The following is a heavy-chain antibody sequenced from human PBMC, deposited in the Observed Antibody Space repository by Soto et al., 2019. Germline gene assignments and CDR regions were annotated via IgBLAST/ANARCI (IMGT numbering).Heavy chain of an antibody. V-gene: IGHV3-23*01. CDR1: GFTPTTTP. CDR3: ATSFRYFDN. J-gene: IGHJ4*02. Sequence: EVQLLESGGGLVLPGGSLRLSCAGSGFTPTTTPLSWVRRRPGKGLEWVTTISGTASRTYYVDSVKGRFFISRDNSKNTVTLQMNNLTVDDTAVYYCATSFRYFDNWGQGTRVTVSS. CDR2: ISGTASRT. D-gene: IGHD3-9*01.